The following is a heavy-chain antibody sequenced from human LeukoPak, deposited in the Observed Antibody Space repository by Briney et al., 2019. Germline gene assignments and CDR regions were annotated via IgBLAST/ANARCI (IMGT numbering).Heavy chain of an antibody. D-gene: IGHD3-22*01. CDR3: ARDLYYDSSGYAFDI. Sequence: SETRSLTCTVSGYSISSGYYWGWIRQPPGKGREGIGSIYYRGSTYYNPSRKNRVTISVDTSKNQFYLKLSSVTAADTAVYYCARDLYYDSSGYAFDIWGQGTMVTVSS. CDR2: IYYRGST. J-gene: IGHJ3*02. V-gene: IGHV4-38-2*02. CDR1: GYSISSGYY.